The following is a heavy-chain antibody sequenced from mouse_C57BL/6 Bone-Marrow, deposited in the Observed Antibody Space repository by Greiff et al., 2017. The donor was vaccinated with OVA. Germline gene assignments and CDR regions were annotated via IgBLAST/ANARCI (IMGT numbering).Heavy chain of an antibody. Sequence: QVQLKQSGAELARPGASVKLSCKASGYTFTSYGISWVKQRPGQGLEWIGEIYPRSGNTYYNEKFKGKATLTADKSSSTAYMELRSLTSEDSAVYFCARGGSNYDYWGPGTTLTVSS. CDR3: ARGGSNYDY. CDR1: GYTFTSYG. J-gene: IGHJ2*01. CDR2: IYPRSGNT. D-gene: IGHD2-5*01. V-gene: IGHV1-81*01.